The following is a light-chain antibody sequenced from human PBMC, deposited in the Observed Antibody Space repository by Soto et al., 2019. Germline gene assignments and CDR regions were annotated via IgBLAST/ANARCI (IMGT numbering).Light chain of an antibody. Sequence: EIVLTQSPGTLSLSPGERATLSCRASQSVRSSYLTWYQQKPGQAPRLLIYGASSRATGIPDRFSGSGSGTDFTLTISRLEPEDSGMYYCQQYGSTPLTFGGGTEVEIK. J-gene: IGKJ4*01. CDR1: QSVRSSY. V-gene: IGKV3-20*01. CDR2: GAS. CDR3: QQYGSTPLT.